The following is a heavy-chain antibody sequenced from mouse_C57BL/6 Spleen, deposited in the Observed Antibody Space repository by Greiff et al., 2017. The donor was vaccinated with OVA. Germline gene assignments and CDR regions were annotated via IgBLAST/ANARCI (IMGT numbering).Heavy chain of an antibody. D-gene: IGHD1-1*01. CDR1: GFTFSSYG. J-gene: IGHJ1*03. CDR2: LSSGGSYT. CDR3: ARHITTVWYFDV. Sequence: EVQLVESGGDLVKPGGSLKLSCAASGFTFSSYGMSWVRQTPDKRLEWVATLSSGGSYTYYPDSVKGRFTLSRDNAKNTLHLQMSSLKSEDTAMYYCARHITTVWYFDVWGTGTTVTVSS. V-gene: IGHV5-6*01.